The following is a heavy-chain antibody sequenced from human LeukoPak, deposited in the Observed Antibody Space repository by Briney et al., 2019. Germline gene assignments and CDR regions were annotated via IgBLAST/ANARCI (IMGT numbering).Heavy chain of an antibody. CDR3: ESLKNYYDSSGYLVTDAFDI. V-gene: IGHV1-18*01. D-gene: IGHD3-22*01. CDR1: GYTFTTYN. CDR2: ISGYNGNT. Sequence: ASVKVSCKASGYTFTTYNINWVRQAPGQGLEWTGWISGYNGNTNYAQKLQGRVTMTTDTSTSTAYMELRSMKSDDTAVYYCESLKNYYDSSGYLVTDAFDIWGQGTMVTVSS. J-gene: IGHJ3*02.